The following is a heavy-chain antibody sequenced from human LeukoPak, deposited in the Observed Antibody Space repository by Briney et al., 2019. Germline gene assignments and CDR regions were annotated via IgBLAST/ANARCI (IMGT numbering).Heavy chain of an antibody. J-gene: IGHJ4*02. V-gene: IGHV3-30*02. CDR1: GFTFSSYG. Sequence: GGSLRLSCAASGFTFSSYGMHWVRQAPGKGLEWVAFIRYDGSNKYYADSVKGRFTISRDNSKNTLYLQMNSLRAEDTAVYYCALMDTAMGPFDYWGQGTLVTVSS. CDR3: ALMDTAMGPFDY. D-gene: IGHD5-18*01. CDR2: IRYDGSNK.